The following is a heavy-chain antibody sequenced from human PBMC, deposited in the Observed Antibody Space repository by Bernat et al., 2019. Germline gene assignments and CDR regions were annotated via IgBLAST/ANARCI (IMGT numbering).Heavy chain of an antibody. D-gene: IGHD5-12*01. V-gene: IGHV3-66*01. J-gene: IGHJ4*02. CDR3: ARWLYQGDY. CDR2: IYGGGTT. Sequence: EVQLVESGGGLVQPGGSLRLSCAVSGFTVSSNYMSWVRQAPGKGLEWVSVIYGGGTTYYADSVKGRFTISRHNTKNTVFLQMNSQRGDDTAVYYCARWLYQGDYWGQGTLVTVSS. CDR1: GFTVSSNY.